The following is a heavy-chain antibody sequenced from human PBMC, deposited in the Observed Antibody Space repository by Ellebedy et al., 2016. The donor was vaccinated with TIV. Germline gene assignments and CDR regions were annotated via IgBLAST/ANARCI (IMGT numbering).Heavy chain of an antibody. CDR1: DGSVSNRGYY. CDR2: IHYTGST. V-gene: IGHV4-61*03. CDR3: VGGTHYYYGWDV. J-gene: IGHJ6*02. Sequence: SETLSLTXSVSDGSVSNRGYYWAWLRQPPGKGLEWIGHIHYTGSTDYNPSLKSRFSISVDTSKNHFSLIVTSVTAADTAVYFCVGGTHYYYGWDVWGQGTTVIVS. D-gene: IGHD3/OR15-3a*01.